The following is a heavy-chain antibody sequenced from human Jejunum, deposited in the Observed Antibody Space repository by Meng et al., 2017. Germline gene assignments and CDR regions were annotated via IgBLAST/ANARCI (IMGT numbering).Heavy chain of an antibody. CDR2: IIPIFGTA. CDR1: GYTFNSYA. J-gene: IGHJ3*02. CDR3: ARDPDYGDYEDAFDI. D-gene: IGHD4-17*01. V-gene: IGHV1-69*05. Sequence: SVKVSCKASGYTFNSYAMHWVRQAPGQGLEWMGGIIPIFGTANYAQKFQGRVTITTDESTSTAYMELSSLRSEDTAVYYCARDPDYGDYEDAFDIWGQGTMVTVSS.